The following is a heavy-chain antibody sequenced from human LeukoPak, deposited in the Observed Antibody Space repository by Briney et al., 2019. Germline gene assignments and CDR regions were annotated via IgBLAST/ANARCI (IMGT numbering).Heavy chain of an antibody. J-gene: IGHJ4*02. CDR2: ISSSGSTI. V-gene: IGHV3-48*03. CDR1: GFSFGSFA. D-gene: IGHD3/OR15-3a*01. Sequence: PGGSLRLSCAASGFSFGSFAMSWVRQAPGKGLEWVSYISSSGSTIYYADSVKGRFTISRDNAKNSLYLQMNSLRAEDTAVYYCARGVWTFDYWGQGTLVTASS. CDR3: ARGVWTFDY.